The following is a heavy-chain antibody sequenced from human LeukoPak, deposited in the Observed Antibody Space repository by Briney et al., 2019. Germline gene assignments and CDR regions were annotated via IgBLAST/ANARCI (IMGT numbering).Heavy chain of an antibody. CDR1: GFTFSSYW. CDR2: IKQDGSEK. CDR3: ASSGEVPAAIGGVDY. V-gene: IGHV3-7*01. Sequence: PGGSLRLSCAASGFTFSSYWMSWVRQAPGKGLEWVANIKQDGSEKYYVDSVKGRFTISRDNAKNSLYLQMNSLRAEDTAVYYCASSGEVPAAIGGVDYWGQGTLVTVSS. J-gene: IGHJ4*02. D-gene: IGHD2-2*02.